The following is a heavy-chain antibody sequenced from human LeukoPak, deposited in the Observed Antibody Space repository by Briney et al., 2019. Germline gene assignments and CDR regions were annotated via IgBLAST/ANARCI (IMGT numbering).Heavy chain of an antibody. CDR3: ARGLLGAWAFDI. D-gene: IGHD3-16*01. CDR1: GGSISSYY. J-gene: IGHJ3*02. V-gene: IGHV4-59*01. Sequence: SETLSLTCTVSGGSISSYYWSWIRQPPGKGLEWIGYIYYSGSTNYNPSLKSRVTISVDTSKNQFSLKLSSVTAADTAVYYCARGLLGAWAFDIWGQGTMVTVSS. CDR2: IYYSGST.